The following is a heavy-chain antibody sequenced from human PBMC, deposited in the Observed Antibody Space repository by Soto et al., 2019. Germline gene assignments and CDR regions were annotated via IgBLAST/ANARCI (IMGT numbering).Heavy chain of an antibody. V-gene: IGHV4-4*02. J-gene: IGHJ6*02. D-gene: IGHD3-22*01. CDR1: GGSISSSKW. Sequence: QVQLQESGPGLVKPSWTLSLTCAVSGGSISSSKWWSWVRQPPGKGLEWIGQIYHGGSSDYNPSLKSRVTISIDESKNQSSLKLSSVTAADTAVYYCARDRDSSDTGGMDVWGQGNTVTVSS. CDR3: ARDRDSSDTGGMDV. CDR2: IYHGGSS.